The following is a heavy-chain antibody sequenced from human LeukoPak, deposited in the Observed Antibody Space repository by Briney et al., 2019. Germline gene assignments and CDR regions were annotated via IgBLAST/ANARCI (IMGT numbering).Heavy chain of an antibody. CDR1: GASLGGYY. CDR2: INHSGST. V-gene: IGHV4-34*01. D-gene: IGHD6-25*01. CDR3: AREGGFYRPLDY. Sequence: SETLSLTCAVYGASLGGYYWSWIRQPPGKGLEWIGEINHSGSTNYNPSLKSRVTISVDTSKKQFSLKLTSVTAADTAVYYCAREGGFYRPLDYSGQGTLVTVSS. J-gene: IGHJ4*02.